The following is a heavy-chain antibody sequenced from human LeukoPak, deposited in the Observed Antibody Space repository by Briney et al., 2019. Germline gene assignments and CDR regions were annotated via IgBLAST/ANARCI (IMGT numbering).Heavy chain of an antibody. Sequence: WGSLRLSCAASAFTFSSYGMSWVRQAPGKGLEWVSSISSSSSYIYYADSVKGRFTISRDNAKNSLYLQMNSLRAEDTAVYYCARDSSIAAPDYWGQGTLVTVSS. V-gene: IGHV3-21*01. D-gene: IGHD6-6*01. CDR2: ISSSSSYI. J-gene: IGHJ4*02. CDR1: AFTFSSYG. CDR3: ARDSSIAAPDY.